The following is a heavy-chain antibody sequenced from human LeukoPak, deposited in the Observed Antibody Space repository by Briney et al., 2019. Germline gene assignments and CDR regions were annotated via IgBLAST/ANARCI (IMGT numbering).Heavy chain of an antibody. CDR2: INPSSGGT. Sequence: GASVKVSCKASGYTFTDYYIHWVRQAPGQGLEWTGWINPSSGGTNYAQKFQGRVTMIRDTSISAAYMGLSRLRSDDTAVYYCARVATIFSVGYFDYWGQGTLVAVSS. CDR1: GYTFTDYY. CDR3: ARVATIFSVGYFDY. V-gene: IGHV1-2*02. J-gene: IGHJ4*02. D-gene: IGHD5-24*01.